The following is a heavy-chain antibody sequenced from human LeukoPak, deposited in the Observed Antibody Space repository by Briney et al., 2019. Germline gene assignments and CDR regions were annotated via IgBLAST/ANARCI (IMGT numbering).Heavy chain of an antibody. V-gene: IGHV3-74*01. CDR1: GFTFSNYW. Sequence: PGGSLTLSCAVSGFTFSNYWKHWVRHAPGKGLVWVSRIDTDGSSTTYADSVKGRFTISRDNAKSTLYLQMNSLRVEDTAVYYCALGLLSSDYWGQGTLVTVSS. CDR2: IDTDGSST. J-gene: IGHJ4*02. CDR3: ALGLLSSDY. D-gene: IGHD1-26*01.